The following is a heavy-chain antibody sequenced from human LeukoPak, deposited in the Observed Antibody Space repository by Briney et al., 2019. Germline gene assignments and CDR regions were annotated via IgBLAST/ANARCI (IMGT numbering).Heavy chain of an antibody. D-gene: IGHD6-13*01. CDR3: ARESSSSWSAVDY. Sequence: ASVKVSCKASGYTFTSYDINWVRQATGQGLEWMGWMNPNSGNTGYAQKFQGRVTMTRNTSISTAYMELSSLRSEDTAVYYCARESSSSWSAVDYCGQGTLVTVSS. J-gene: IGHJ4*02. CDR2: MNPNSGNT. V-gene: IGHV1-8*01. CDR1: GYTFTSYD.